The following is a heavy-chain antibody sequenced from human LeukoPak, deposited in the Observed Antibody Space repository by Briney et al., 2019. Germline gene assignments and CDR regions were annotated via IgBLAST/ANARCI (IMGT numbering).Heavy chain of an antibody. Sequence: GGSLRLFCAASGFTFSSYSMNWVRQAPGKGLEWVSSISSSSSYIYYADSVKGRFTISRDNAKNSLYLQMNSLRAEDTAVYYCARGGGAATPSDAFDIWGQGTMVTVSS. CDR2: ISSSSSYI. CDR1: GFTFSSYS. V-gene: IGHV3-21*01. J-gene: IGHJ3*02. D-gene: IGHD2-15*01. CDR3: ARGGGAATPSDAFDI.